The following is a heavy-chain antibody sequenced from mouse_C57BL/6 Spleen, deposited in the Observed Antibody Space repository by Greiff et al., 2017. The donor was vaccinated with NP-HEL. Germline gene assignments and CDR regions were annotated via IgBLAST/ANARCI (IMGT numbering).Heavy chain of an antibody. Sequence: EVKLMESGGGLVKPGGSLKLSCAASGFTFSSYAMSWVRQTPEKRLEWVATISDGGSYTYYPDNVKGRFTISRDNAKNNLYLQMSHLKSEDTAMYYWARGEREFAYWGQGTLVTVSA. CDR1: GFTFSSYA. CDR3: ARGEREFAY. V-gene: IGHV5-4*03. J-gene: IGHJ3*01. CDR2: ISDGGSYT.